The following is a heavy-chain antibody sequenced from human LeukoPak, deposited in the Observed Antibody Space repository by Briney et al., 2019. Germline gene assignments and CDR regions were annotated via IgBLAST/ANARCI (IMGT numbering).Heavy chain of an antibody. V-gene: IGHV3-74*01. D-gene: IGHD1-26*01. CDR2: IKSDGSIT. CDR3: TKTTYRGSQGDI. CDR1: GLTFSSYW. Sequence: GGSLRLSCAASGLTFSSYWMHWVRQAPGKGLMWVSRIKSDGSITTYAGSVKGRFTISRDNAKNTLYLQMNSLRDEDTAVYYCTKTTYRGSQGDIWGQGTMVTVSS. J-gene: IGHJ3*02.